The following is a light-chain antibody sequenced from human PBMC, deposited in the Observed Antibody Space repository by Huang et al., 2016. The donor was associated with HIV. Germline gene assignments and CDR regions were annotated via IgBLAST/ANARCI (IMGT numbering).Light chain of an antibody. CDR2: GAS. V-gene: IGKV3-20*01. CDR3: QQYGSSFT. J-gene: IGKJ3*01. Sequence: EVVLTQSPGTLSLSPGDRATLSCRASQIVSSSYLAWYQQKPGQAPRLLIYGASSRATGIPDRFSGSGSGTDFTLTISRLEPEDFAVYYCQQYGSSFTFGPGTKVDI. CDR1: QIVSSSY.